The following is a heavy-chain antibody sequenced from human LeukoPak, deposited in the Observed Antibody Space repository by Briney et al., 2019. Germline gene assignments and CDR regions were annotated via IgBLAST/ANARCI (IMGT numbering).Heavy chain of an antibody. CDR3: VHSSPDY. V-gene: IGHV3-23*01. J-gene: IGHJ4*02. CDR1: GFTFSTFA. CDR2: IFPSGGEI. Sequence: GGSLRLSCAASGFTFSTFAMIWVRQPPGKGLERVSSIFPSGGEIHYADSVRGRFTISRDNSKSTLSLQMNSLRAEDTAIYYCVHSSPDYWGQGTLVTVSS. D-gene: IGHD6-13*01.